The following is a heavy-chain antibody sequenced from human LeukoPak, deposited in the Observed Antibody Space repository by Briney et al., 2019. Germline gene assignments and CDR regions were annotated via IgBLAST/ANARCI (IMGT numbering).Heavy chain of an antibody. CDR3: ARDSQDQLLLGAFDI. D-gene: IGHD2-2*01. J-gene: IGHJ3*02. CDR1: GGSISSSSYY. V-gene: IGHV4-39*02. Sequence: PSETLSLTCTVSGGSISSSSYYWGWIRQPPGKGLEWIGSIYYSGSTYYNPSLKSRVTISVDTSKNQFSLKLSSVTAADTAVYYCARDSQDQLLLGAFDIWGQGTMVTVSS. CDR2: IYYSGST.